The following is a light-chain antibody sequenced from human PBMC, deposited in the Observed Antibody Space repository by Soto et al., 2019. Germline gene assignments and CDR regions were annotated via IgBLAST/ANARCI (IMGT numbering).Light chain of an antibody. CDR3: QQYNKWPLT. V-gene: IGKV3D-15*01. CDR2: DTS. CDR1: QSVSSD. Sequence: EIVMTQSPATLSVSPGERATLSFRASQSVSSDLVWYQQKAGRAPRLLIYDTSTRATGIPARFSGSGSGTELTLTISSLQSEDSAVYHCQQYNKWPLTFGGGTKVDIX. J-gene: IGKJ4*01.